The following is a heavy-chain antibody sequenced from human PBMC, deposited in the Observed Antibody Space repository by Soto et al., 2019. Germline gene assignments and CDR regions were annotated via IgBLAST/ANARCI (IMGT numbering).Heavy chain of an antibody. J-gene: IGHJ4*02. CDR3: ARTAAAGTVDFDY. CDR1: GGSISSGGYY. CDR2: IYYSGST. Sequence: QVQLQESGPGLVKPSQTLSLTCTVSGGSISSGGYYWSWIRQHPGKGLEWIGYIYYSGSTYYNPSLKSRVTISVDTSKNQFSRKLSSVTAADTAVYYCARTAAAGTVDFDYWGQGTLVTVSS. V-gene: IGHV4-31*03. D-gene: IGHD6-13*01.